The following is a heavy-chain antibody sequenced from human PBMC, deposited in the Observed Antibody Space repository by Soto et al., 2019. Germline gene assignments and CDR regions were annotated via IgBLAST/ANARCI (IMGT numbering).Heavy chain of an antibody. CDR3: ARDKDRQQLGGNYYYILDV. J-gene: IGHJ6*02. V-gene: IGHV1-69*12. CDR1: RGTFSTSA. CDR2: IMPVFATP. D-gene: IGHD3-3*02. Sequence: QVQLMQSGAEVKKPGSEVKVSCKASRGTFSTSAISWVRQAPGEGLEWVGGIMPVFATPDYAQKFQGRVTISADESTTTAYLELTSLTTDYTAVYYCARDKDRQQLGGNYYYILDVWGQGTAITVS.